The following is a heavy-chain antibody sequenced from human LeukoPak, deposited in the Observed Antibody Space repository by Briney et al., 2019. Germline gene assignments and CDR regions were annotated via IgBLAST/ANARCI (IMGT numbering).Heavy chain of an antibody. CDR1: GFTFSSYG. CDR2: IWYDGSNK. CDR3: AKDRRPRRAAQTFWP. J-gene: IGHJ4*02. V-gene: IGHV3-33*06. D-gene: IGHD6-6*01. Sequence: GGSLRLSCAASGFTFSSYGMHWVRQAPGKGLEWVAVIWYDGSNKYYADSVKGRFTISRDNSKNTLYLQMNSLRAEDTAVYYCAKDRRPRRAAQTFWPWGQGTLVTVSS.